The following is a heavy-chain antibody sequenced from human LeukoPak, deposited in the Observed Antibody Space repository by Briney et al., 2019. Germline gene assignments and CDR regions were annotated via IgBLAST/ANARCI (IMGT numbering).Heavy chain of an antibody. CDR1: GFTFSSYA. CDR2: ISGSGGST. CDR3: AKVAFYDYVWGSYRPTYYFDY. Sequence: GGSLRLSCAASGFTFSSYAMSWVRQAPEKGLEWVSTISGSGGSTYYADSVKGRFTISRDNSKNTLYLQMNSLRAEDTAVYYCAKVAFYDYVWGSYRPTYYFDYWGQGTLVTVSS. V-gene: IGHV3-23*01. D-gene: IGHD3-16*02. J-gene: IGHJ4*02.